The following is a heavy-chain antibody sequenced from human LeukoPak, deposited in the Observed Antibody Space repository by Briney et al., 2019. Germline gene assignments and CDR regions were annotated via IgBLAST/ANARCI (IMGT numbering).Heavy chain of an antibody. CDR3: VSDSEGRSGGDS. J-gene: IGHJ4*02. Sequence: GGSLRLSCAASALTFRNYWMHWLPQVPEKGLVWVSRINRDGSGRDYADSVKGRSTISRDNTKNMLYLQINSLRAEDTAVYYCVSDSEGRSGGDSWGQGTLVTVSS. V-gene: IGHV3-74*01. D-gene: IGHD1-26*01. CDR2: INRDGSGR. CDR1: ALTFRNYW.